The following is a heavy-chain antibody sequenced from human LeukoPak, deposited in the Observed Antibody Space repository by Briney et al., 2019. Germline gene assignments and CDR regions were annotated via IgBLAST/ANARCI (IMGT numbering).Heavy chain of an antibody. CDR1: GFDFRHYV. CDR2: ISYDGSVK. D-gene: IGHD2-21*01. Sequence: GGSLSLSCAASGFDFRHYVMHRVRQAPGKGLEWVALISYDGSVKYYADSVRGRFTISRDNSKNTLYLQMNSLGPEDTAVYYCAKDLNILMVYDRTYFDYWGQGTLVTVSS. CDR3: AKDLNILMVYDRTYFDY. J-gene: IGHJ4*02. V-gene: IGHV3-30*18.